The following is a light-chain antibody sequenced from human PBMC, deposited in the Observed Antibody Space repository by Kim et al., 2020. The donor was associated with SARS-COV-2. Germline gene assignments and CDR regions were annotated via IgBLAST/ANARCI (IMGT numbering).Light chain of an antibody. CDR1: ENIGTY. CDR3: QQYNNWPWT. CDR2: RAS. Sequence: VAPGERATLSCRANENIGTYLAWYQQKPGQAPKFLISRASTRATGVPARFTGSGSGTEFTLTISSLQSEDFAVYHCQQYNNWPWTFGQGTKVDIK. J-gene: IGKJ1*01. V-gene: IGKV3-15*01.